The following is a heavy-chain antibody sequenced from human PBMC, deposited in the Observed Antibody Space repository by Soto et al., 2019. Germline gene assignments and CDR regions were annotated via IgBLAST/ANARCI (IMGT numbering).Heavy chain of an antibody. D-gene: IGHD3-22*01. J-gene: IGHJ4*02. CDR3: ASQHYYDSSGYYAVY. CDR1: GGPLSRNLYY. Sequence: PSETLSDTCTVSGGPLSRNLYYWGWIRQPPGKGLEWIGNIHYSGSTYYDSSLQSRVTISIDTSKNQFSLKLSSVTATDTAVYYCASQHYYDSSGYYAVYWGQGTLVT. CDR2: IHYSGST. V-gene: IGHV4-39*01.